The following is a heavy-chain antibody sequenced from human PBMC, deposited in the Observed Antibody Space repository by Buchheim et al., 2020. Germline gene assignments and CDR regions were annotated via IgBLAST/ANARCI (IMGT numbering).Heavy chain of an antibody. CDR1: GFTFSSYG. D-gene: IGHD4-11*01. CDR3: AKDSVGYSNYLVPDPDYYYYGMDV. J-gene: IGHJ6*02. V-gene: IGHV3-30*18. CDR2: ISYDGSNK. Sequence: QEQLVESGGGVVQPGRSLRLSCAASGFTFSSYGMHWVRQAPGKGLEWVAVISYDGSNKYYADSVKGRFTISRDNSKNTLYLQMNSLRAEDTAVYYCAKDSVGYSNYLVPDPDYYYYGMDVWGQGTT.